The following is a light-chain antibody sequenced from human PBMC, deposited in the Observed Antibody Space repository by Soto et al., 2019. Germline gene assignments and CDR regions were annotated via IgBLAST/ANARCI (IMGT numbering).Light chain of an antibody. CDR3: QQYYSTPPT. V-gene: IGKV4-1*01. J-gene: IGKJ1*01. CDR2: WAS. CDR1: QSVLYSSNNKNY. Sequence: DIVMTQSPASLAVSLGERATINCKSGQSVLYSSNNKNYLAWYQQKPGQPPKLLIYWASTRESGVPDRLSGSGSGTDFTLTISSRQAEDVAVYYCQQYYSTPPTFGQGTKVDI.